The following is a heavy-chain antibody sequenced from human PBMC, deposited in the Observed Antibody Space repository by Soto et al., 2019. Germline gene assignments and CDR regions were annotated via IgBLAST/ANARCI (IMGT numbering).Heavy chain of an antibody. CDR2: FNPRGST. V-gene: IGHV4-39*01. D-gene: IGHD6-13*01. J-gene: IGHJ5*02. CDR3: TRRCGSTTLASLGP. Sequence: CFAQPPGKGMEWIGSFNPRGSTFDNPSLKSRATISADTSKNQFSLELTSVTVADTALYFCTRRCGSTTLASLGPWGQGIRVT.